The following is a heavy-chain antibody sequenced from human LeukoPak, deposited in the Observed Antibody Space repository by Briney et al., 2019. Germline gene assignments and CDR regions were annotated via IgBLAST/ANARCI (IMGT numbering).Heavy chain of an antibody. CDR2: IYYSGST. CDR1: GGSIGSYY. V-gene: IGHV4-59*01. Sequence: SETLSLTCTVSGGSIGSYYWSWIRQPPGKGLEWIGYIYYSGSTNYNPSLKSRVTISVETSKNQFSLKLSSVTAADTAVYYCASNYYGSGSPFDYWGQGTLVTVSS. J-gene: IGHJ4*02. D-gene: IGHD3-10*01. CDR3: ASNYYGSGSPFDY.